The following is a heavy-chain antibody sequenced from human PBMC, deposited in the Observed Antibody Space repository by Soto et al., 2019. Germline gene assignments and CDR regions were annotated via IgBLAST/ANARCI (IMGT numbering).Heavy chain of an antibody. CDR1: GYTFDSYG. CDR3: ARVTPGATTFIRSRYNLFDP. CDR2: ISAYNGNT. J-gene: IGHJ5*02. D-gene: IGHD1-26*01. V-gene: IGHV1-18*01. Sequence: ASVKVSCKASGYTFDSYGIICVQQATGKGLEWMGWISAYNGNTNYAQKLQGRVTMTTDTSTSTAYMELRSLRSDDTAVYYCARVTPGATTFIRSRYNLFDPLVQGTLVTVSS.